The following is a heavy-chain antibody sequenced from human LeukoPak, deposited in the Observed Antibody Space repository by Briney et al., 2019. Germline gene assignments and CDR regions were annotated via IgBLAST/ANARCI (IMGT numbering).Heavy chain of an antibody. CDR3: ARGGWYLSWFDP. D-gene: IGHD6-19*01. CDR2: ISSSGSTI. CDR1: GFTFSSYE. Sequence: GGSLRLSCAASGFTFSSYEMNWVRQAPGKGLEWVSYISSSGSTIYYADSVKGRFTISRDNAKNSLYLQMNSLRAEDTAVYYCARGGWYLSWFDPWGQGTLVTVSS. V-gene: IGHV3-48*03. J-gene: IGHJ5*02.